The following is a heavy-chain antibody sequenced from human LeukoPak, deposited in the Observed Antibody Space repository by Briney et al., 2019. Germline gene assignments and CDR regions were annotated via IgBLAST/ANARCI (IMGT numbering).Heavy chain of an antibody. CDR2: IYTSGST. Sequence: SETLSLTCAVSGGSISSYYWSWIRQPPGKGLEWVGRIYTSGSTNYNPSLKSRVIIFLETYENRFSLMLSYVTAAETTAYYCGRDSPLDWLDPWGQGTLVTVSS. J-gene: IGHJ5*02. V-gene: IGHV4-4*07. CDR3: GRDSPLDWLDP. CDR1: GGSISSYY.